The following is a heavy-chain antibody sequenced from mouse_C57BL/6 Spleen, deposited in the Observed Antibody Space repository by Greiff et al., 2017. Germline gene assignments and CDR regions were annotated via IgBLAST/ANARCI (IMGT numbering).Heavy chain of an antibody. CDR3: ARERFYYYGLGAMDY. D-gene: IGHD1-1*01. V-gene: IGHV3-6*01. J-gene: IGHJ4*01. CDR2: ISYDGSN. CDR1: GYSITSGYY. Sequence: EVQLQESGPGLVKPSQSLSLTCSVTGYSITSGYYWNWIRQFPGNKLEWMGYISYDGSNNYNPSLKNRISITRDTSKNQFFLKLNSVTTEDTATYYCARERFYYYGLGAMDYWGQGTSVTVSS.